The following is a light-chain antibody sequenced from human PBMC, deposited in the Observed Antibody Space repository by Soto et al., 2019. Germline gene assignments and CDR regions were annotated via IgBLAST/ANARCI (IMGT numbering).Light chain of an antibody. Sequence: EIVLTQSPATLSLSPGERATLSCRASQSVSSYLAWYQQKPGQAPRLLIYDASNRATGIPARFSGSGSGTDFPLTISSLEPEDFAVYYCQQRSNWPPITVGQGTRLEIK. CDR2: DAS. CDR1: QSVSSY. J-gene: IGKJ5*01. V-gene: IGKV3-11*01. CDR3: QQRSNWPPIT.